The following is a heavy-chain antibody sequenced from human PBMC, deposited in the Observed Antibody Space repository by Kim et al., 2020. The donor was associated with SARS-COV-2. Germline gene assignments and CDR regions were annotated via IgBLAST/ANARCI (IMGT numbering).Heavy chain of an antibody. CDR2: ISAYNGHT. CDR3: ARASYYDILTGPTVAGCDY. J-gene: IGHJ4*02. Sequence: ASVKVSCEASGYTFTSHGFSWVRQAPGQGLEWMGWISAYNGHTNYAQKFQGRVTMTTDTSTSTAYMELRSLRSDDTAVYYCARASYYDILTGPTVAGCDYWGQGTLVSVSS. CDR1: GYTFTSHG. D-gene: IGHD3-9*01. V-gene: IGHV1-18*01.